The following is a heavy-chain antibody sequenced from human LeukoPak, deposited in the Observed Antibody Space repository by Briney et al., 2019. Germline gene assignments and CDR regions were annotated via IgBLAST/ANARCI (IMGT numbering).Heavy chain of an antibody. CDR2: IYYSGST. J-gene: IGHJ6*02. CDR3: ARRSTGSGKGYYYYYGMDV. Sequence: SETLSLTCTVSGGSISSHYWSWIRQPPGKGLEWIGYIYYSGSTNYNPSLKSRVTISVDTSKNQFSLKLSSVTAADTAVYYCARRSTGSGKGYYYYYGMDVWGQGTAVTVSS. CDR1: GGSISSHY. D-gene: IGHD3-10*01. V-gene: IGHV4-59*08.